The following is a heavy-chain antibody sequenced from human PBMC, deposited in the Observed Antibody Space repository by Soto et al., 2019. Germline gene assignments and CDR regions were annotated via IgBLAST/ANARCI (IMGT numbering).Heavy chain of an antibody. Sequence: QVHLQESGPGLVKPSETLSLTCTASGDSISSYFWSWIRQPPGKGLEWIGNIFYSGSTNYNPSLKRRVTISVDTSKNQFSLKMTSVTAADTAVYYCARHDRSFHWFDSWGQGTLVTVSS. V-gene: IGHV4-59*08. J-gene: IGHJ5*01. CDR2: IFYSGST. CDR3: ARHDRSFHWFDS. CDR1: GDSISSYF.